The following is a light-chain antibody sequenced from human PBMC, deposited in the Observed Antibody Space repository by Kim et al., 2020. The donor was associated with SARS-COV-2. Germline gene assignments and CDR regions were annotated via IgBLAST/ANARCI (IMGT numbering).Light chain of an antibody. V-gene: IGKV3-11*01. Sequence: LSPGERATLSCRASQSVSSYLACYQQKPGQAPRLLIYDASNRATGIPARFSGSGSGTDFTLTISSLEPEDFAVYYCQQRSNWPRYTFGQGTKLEI. J-gene: IGKJ2*01. CDR1: QSVSSY. CDR2: DAS. CDR3: QQRSNWPRYT.